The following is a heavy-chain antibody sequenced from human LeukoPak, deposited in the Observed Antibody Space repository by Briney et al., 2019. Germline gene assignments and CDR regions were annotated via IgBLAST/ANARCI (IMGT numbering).Heavy chain of an antibody. CDR3: ARAVPRYYYDSSGYSPDY. CDR2: ISSSSSYI. J-gene: IGHJ4*02. D-gene: IGHD3-22*01. CDR1: GFTFSSYS. V-gene: IGHV3-21*01. Sequence: GGSLRLSCAASGFTFSSYSMNWVRQAPGKGLEWVLSISSSSSYIYYADSVKGRFTISRDNAKNSLYLQMNSLRAEDTAVYYCARAVPRYYYDSSGYSPDYWGQGTLVTVSS.